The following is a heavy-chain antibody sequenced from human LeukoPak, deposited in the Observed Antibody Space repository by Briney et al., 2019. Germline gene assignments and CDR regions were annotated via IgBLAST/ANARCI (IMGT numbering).Heavy chain of an antibody. D-gene: IGHD5-18*01. V-gene: IGHV3-49*04. CDR2: IRSKAYGGTT. CDR1: GFTFGDYA. Sequence: GGSLRLSCTAPGFTFGDYAMSWVRQAPGKGLEWVGFIRSKAYGGTTEYAASVKGRFTISRDDSKSIAYLQMNSLKTEDTAVYYCTRNPPAMVTLDDYWGQGTLVTVAS. CDR3: TRNPPAMVTLDDY. J-gene: IGHJ4*02.